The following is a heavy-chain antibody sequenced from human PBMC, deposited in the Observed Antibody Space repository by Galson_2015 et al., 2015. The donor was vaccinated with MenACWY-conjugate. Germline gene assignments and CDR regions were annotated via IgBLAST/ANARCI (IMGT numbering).Heavy chain of an antibody. CDR3: ARDAGTIPDV. CDR2: IFYSGTT. D-gene: IGHD4/OR15-4a*01. V-gene: IGHV4-59*01. Sequence: ETLSLTCTVSGDPINSYYWNWIRQPPGKGLEWIGYIFYSGTTKYNPSLNSRVTISLDTSKNQFSLKVRSVTAADSGVYFCARDAGTIPDVWGQGTTVAVSS. J-gene: IGHJ6*02. CDR1: GDPINSYY.